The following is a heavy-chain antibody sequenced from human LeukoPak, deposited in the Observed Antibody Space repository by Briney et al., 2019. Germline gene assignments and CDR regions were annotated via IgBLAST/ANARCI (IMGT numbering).Heavy chain of an antibody. Sequence: GSLRLSSAASEFTFSSYEMNWVRQAPGKGLEWVSSISSSSSYIYYADSVKGRFTISRDNAKNSLYLQMNSLRAEDTAVYYCAREEQWLADYWGQGTLVTVSS. CDR2: ISSSSSYI. CDR3: AREEQWLADY. D-gene: IGHD6-19*01. CDR1: EFTFSSYE. J-gene: IGHJ4*02. V-gene: IGHV3-21*01.